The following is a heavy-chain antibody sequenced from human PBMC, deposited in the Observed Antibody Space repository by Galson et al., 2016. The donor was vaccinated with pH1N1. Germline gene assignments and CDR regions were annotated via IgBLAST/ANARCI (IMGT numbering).Heavy chain of an antibody. CDR3: ARHSGDGYRYGPERYFDY. J-gene: IGHJ4*02. V-gene: IGHV5-51*01. CDR2: IFPGDSDT. D-gene: IGHD5-18*01. CDR1: GYSFTRYW. Sequence: QSGAEVTKPGESLKISCKGSGYSFTRYWIGWVRQMPGKGLEWMGIIFPGDSDTRYSPSFQGQVTISADKSISTAYLQWSSLKASDTAMYYCARHSGDGYRYGPERYFDYWGQGTLVTVSS.